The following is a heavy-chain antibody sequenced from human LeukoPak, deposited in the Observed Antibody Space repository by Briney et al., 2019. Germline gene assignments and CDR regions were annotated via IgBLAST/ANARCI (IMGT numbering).Heavy chain of an antibody. D-gene: IGHD6-13*01. CDR1: GGSISSYY. J-gene: IGHJ1*01. Sequence: PSETLSLTCTVSGGSISSYYWSWTRQPPGKGLEWIGYNYYSGSTTYNPSLKSRVTISIDTSNNRFSLNLTSVTAADTAVYYCARLPGISAVWGQGTPVIVSS. CDR3: ARLPGISAV. V-gene: IGHV4-59*08. CDR2: NYYSGST.